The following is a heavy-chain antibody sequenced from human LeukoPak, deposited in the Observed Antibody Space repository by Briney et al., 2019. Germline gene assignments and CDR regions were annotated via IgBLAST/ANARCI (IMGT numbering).Heavy chain of an antibody. D-gene: IGHD3-10*01. CDR3: ARGHGSGIYYMDV. CDR1: GYTFTNYY. Sequence: ASVKVSCKASGYTFTNYYIYWVRQAPGQGLEWMGIINPSGGGTTYAQTFLGRISMTRDMSTSTVYMELSSLRSEDTAVYYCARGHGSGIYYMDVWGKGTTVTISS. CDR2: INPSGGGT. V-gene: IGHV1-46*01. J-gene: IGHJ6*03.